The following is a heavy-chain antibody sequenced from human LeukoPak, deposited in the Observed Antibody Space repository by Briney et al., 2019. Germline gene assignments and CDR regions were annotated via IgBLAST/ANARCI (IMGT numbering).Heavy chain of an antibody. CDR1: GGSVSSNIYY. V-gene: IGHV4-61*01. Sequence: SETLSLTCTVSGGSVSSNIYYWNWIRQPPGKGLEWIGYIYYSGSTNYNPSLKSRVTISVDTSKNQFSLKLTSLTAADTAVYYCAREDSSSYLGYWGQGTLVTLSS. J-gene: IGHJ4*02. CDR3: AREDSSSYLGY. D-gene: IGHD3-22*01. CDR2: IYYSGST.